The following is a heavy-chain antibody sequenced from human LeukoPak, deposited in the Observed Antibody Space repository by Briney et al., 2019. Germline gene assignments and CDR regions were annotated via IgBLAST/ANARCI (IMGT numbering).Heavy chain of an antibody. D-gene: IGHD3-22*01. CDR3: AKDTSGSYFTGDY. V-gene: IGHV3-23*01. J-gene: IGHJ4*02. CDR1: GFSFSSYA. CDR2: ISGSGGTT. Sequence: GGSLRLSCAGSGFSFSSYAMSWVRQAPGKGLEWVSAISGSGGTTYYADSVKSRFTISRENSKNTLYLQMNSLRAEDTAVYYCAKDTSGSYFTGDYWGQGTLVTVSS.